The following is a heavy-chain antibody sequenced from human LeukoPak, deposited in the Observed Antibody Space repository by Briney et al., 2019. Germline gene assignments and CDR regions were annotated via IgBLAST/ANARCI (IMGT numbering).Heavy chain of an antibody. D-gene: IGHD6-13*01. V-gene: IGHV3-21*01. CDR2: ISSSSSYI. CDR3: ARVIAAADYYFDY. J-gene: IGHJ4*02. CDR1: GFTFSSYS. Sequence: GESLRLSCAASGFTFSSYSMNWVRQAPGKGLEWVSSISSSSSYIYYADSMKGRFTISRDNAKNPLYLQMNSLRAEDTAVYYCARVIAAADYYFDYWGQGTLVTVSS.